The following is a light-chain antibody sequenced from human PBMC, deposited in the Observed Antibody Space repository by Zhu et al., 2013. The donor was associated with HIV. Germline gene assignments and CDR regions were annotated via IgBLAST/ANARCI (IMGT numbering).Light chain of an antibody. CDR1: QSISYN. V-gene: IGKV3-15*01. CDR2: GAS. J-gene: IGKJ4*02. Sequence: ELVMTQSPATLSVSPGERATLSCRASQSISYNLAWYQQKPGQAPRLLIYGASTRATGIPARFSGSGSGTEFTLSINSLQSEDYAIYYCQHYNNVASESSTFDGGNQG. CDR3: QHYNNVASESST.